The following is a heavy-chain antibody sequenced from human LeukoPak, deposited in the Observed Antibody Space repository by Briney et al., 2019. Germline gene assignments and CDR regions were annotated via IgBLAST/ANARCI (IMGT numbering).Heavy chain of an antibody. CDR2: IKSKTDGGTT. CDR3: TTGPTPDYYDSSGYYKY. CDR1: GFTFSSNY. Sequence: GGSLRLSCAASGFTFSSNYMSWVRQAPGKGLEWVGRIKSKTDGGTTDYAAPVKGRFTISRDDSKNTLYLQMNSLKTEDTAVYYCTTGPTPDYYDSSGYYKYWGQGTLVTVSS. V-gene: IGHV3-15*01. D-gene: IGHD3-22*01. J-gene: IGHJ4*02.